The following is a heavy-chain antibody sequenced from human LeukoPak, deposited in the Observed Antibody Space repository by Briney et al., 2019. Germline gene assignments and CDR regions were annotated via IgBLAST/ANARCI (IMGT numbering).Heavy chain of an antibody. J-gene: IGHJ4*02. CDR2: ISGSGGST. V-gene: IGHV3-23*01. Sequence: GGSLRLSCAASGFTFSSYAMSWVRQAPGKGLEWVSAISGSGGSTYYADSVKGRFTISRDNSKNTLYLQMNSLRAEDTAVYYCATFLRFLEWEFDYWGQGTLVTVSS. CDR1: GFTFSSYA. CDR3: ATFLRFLEWEFDY. D-gene: IGHD3-3*01.